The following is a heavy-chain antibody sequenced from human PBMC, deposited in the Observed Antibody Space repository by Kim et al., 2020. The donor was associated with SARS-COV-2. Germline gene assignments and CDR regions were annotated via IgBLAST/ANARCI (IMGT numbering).Heavy chain of an antibody. D-gene: IGHD2-2*01. CDR2: FDPEDGET. CDR1: GYTLTELS. CDR3: ATGQTLVVVPAAIRSYYYYCDMDV. V-gene: IGHV1-24*01. Sequence: ASVKVSCKVSGYTLTELSMHWVRQAPGKGLEWMGGFDPEDGETIYAQKFQGRVTMTEDTSTDTAYMELSSLRSEDTAVYYCATGQTLVVVPAAIRSYYYYCDMDVWGREPTVTVSS. J-gene: IGHJ6*02.